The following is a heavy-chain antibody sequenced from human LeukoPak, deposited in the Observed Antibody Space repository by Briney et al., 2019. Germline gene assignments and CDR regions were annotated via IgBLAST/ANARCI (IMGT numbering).Heavy chain of an antibody. V-gene: IGHV3-21*01. D-gene: IGHD3-9*01. CDR1: GFTFSSYS. CDR2: ICSSSSYI. Sequence: GSLRLSCAASGFTFSSYSTNWVRQAPGKGLEWVSSICSSSSYIYYADSVKGRFTISRDNAKNSLYLQMNSLRAEDTAVYHCARDAVDSLEDYWGQGTLVTVSS. J-gene: IGHJ4*02. CDR3: ARDAVDSLEDY.